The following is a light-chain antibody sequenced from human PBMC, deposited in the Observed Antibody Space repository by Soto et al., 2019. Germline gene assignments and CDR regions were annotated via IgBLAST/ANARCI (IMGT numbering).Light chain of an antibody. J-gene: IGKJ5*01. CDR1: QSVSSSY. Sequence: VLTQSPGTLSLSPGERAALSCRAGQSVSSSYLAWYQQKPGQAPRLLIYGTSSRATGIPDRFSGSGSGTDFTLTISRLEPEDFAVYYCQQYGNSPITFGQGTRLEIK. V-gene: IGKV3-20*01. CDR2: GTS. CDR3: QQYGNSPIT.